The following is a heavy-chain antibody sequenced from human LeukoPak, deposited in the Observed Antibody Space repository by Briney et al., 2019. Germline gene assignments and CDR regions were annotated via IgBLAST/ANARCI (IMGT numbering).Heavy chain of an antibody. V-gene: IGHV1-46*01. J-gene: IGHJ3*02. Sequence: GAAVKVSCKASGYTFTSYYMHWVRQAPGQGLEVMGIINPNGGSTIYADKVQGRLTITRDMSTPTLYMELSSLRAEDRAVYSCASASQHAFDIWGQGTMVTVSS. D-gene: IGHD6-13*01. CDR1: GYTFTSYY. CDR3: ASASQHAFDI. CDR2: INPNGGST.